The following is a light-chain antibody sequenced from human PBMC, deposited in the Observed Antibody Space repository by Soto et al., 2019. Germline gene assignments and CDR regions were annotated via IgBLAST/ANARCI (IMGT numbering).Light chain of an antibody. CDR3: SSYTTSSTSVV. Sequence: QSVLTQPASVSGSPGQSITSSCTGTSSDVGDYNYVSWYQQHPGKAPKLMIYDISNRPSGVSNRFSGSKSGNTASLTISGLQAEDEADYYCSSYTTSSTSVVFGGGTKLTVL. V-gene: IGLV2-14*01. CDR2: DIS. CDR1: SSDVGDYNY. J-gene: IGLJ2*01.